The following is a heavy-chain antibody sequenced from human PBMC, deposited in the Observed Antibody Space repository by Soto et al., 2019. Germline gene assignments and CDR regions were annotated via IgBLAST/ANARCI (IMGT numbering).Heavy chain of an antibody. CDR3: ARAYSGGYSDY. J-gene: IGHJ4*02. CDR1: GGSISSSNW. V-gene: IGHV4-4*02. Sequence: QVQLQESGPGLVKPSGTLSLTCAVSGGSISSSNWWTWVRQPPGKGLEWFGEIYHSGRSNYTPSLTSRVTISVDKSKNQFALKLSSVTAADTAVYYCARAYSGGYSDYWGQGTLVTVSS. CDR2: IYHSGRS. D-gene: IGHD1-26*01.